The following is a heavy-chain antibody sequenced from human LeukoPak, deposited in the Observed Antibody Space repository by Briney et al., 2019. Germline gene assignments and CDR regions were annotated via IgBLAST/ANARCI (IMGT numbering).Heavy chain of an antibody. D-gene: IGHD3-22*01. V-gene: IGHV3-23*01. CDR1: GFTFSSNG. CDR3: ASTWGHYYDSSGYYALSFDY. Sequence: GGSLRLSCAASGFTFSSNGMSWVRQAPGKGLEWVSTITGSGGNTYYAASVKGRFTISRDNSKNTLYLQMNSLRAEDTAVYYCASTWGHYYDSSGYYALSFDYWGQGTLVTVSS. CDR2: ITGSGGNT. J-gene: IGHJ4*02.